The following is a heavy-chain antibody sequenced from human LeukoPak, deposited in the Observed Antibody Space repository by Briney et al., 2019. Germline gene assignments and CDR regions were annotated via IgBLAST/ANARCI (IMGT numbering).Heavy chain of an antibody. J-gene: IGHJ4*02. D-gene: IGHD6-19*01. CDR3: AKSDSSGWYGYYFDY. CDR2: LGGSGGRA. V-gene: IGHV3-23*01. CDR1: GFTFGSYA. Sequence: PGWSLRLSCAASGFTFGSYAMSWVRQAPGKGLEWVSSLGGSGGRAHYADSVKGRFTISRDNSKNTLYLQMNSLRAEDTAVYYCAKSDSSGWYGYYFDYWGQGTLVTVSS.